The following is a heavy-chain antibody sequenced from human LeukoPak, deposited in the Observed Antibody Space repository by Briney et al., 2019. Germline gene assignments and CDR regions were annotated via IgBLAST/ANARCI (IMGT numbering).Heavy chain of an antibody. V-gene: IGHV3-74*01. D-gene: IGHD1-1*01. CDR3: ARDQDGMGTTMDL. CDR1: GFSFSRYW. CDR2: INSDGSST. Sequence: GGSLTLSCAASGFSFSRYWMHWVRQAPGEGLMWVSRINSDGSSTWYADSVKGRFTISRDNARNTLSLQMSSLGVEDTALYYCARDQDGMGTTMDLWGQGTQVIVSS. J-gene: IGHJ4*02.